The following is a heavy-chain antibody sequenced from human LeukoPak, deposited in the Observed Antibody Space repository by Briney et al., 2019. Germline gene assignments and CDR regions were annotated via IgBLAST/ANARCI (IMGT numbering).Heavy chain of an antibody. V-gene: IGHV1-18*01. CDR3: ARDNSVRDEAWWFNP. D-gene: IGHD5-24*01. J-gene: IGHJ5*02. CDR2: ISAYNGNT. Sequence: ASVKVSCKASGYTFTSCGISWVRQAPGRGLEWMGWISAYNGNTNYAQKLQDRVTMTTDTSTSTAYMELRSLRSDDTAVYYCARDNSVRDEAWWFNPWGQGTLVTVSS. CDR1: GYTFTSCG.